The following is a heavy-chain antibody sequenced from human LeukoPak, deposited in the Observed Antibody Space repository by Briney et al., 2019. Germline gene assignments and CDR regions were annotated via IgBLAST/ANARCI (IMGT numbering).Heavy chain of an antibody. Sequence: GASVKVSCKASGGTFNRYGFTWVRQAHGQGLEWMGGIIPFLGTPNYAQKFQGRVTITTDESTSTAYMEVSSLTSEDTAVYYCATTGQLVPDYYHYYMDVWGLGTTVTVSS. D-gene: IGHD6-6*01. CDR3: ATTGQLVPDYYHYYMDV. J-gene: IGHJ6*03. V-gene: IGHV1-69*05. CDR2: IIPFLGTP. CDR1: GGTFNRYG.